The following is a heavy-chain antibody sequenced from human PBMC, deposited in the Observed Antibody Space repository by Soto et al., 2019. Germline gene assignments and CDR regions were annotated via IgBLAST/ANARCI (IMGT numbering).Heavy chain of an antibody. J-gene: IGHJ5*02. CDR2: IYYSGST. Sequence: SETLSLTCTVSGGSISSYYWSWIRQPPGKGLEWIGYIYYSGSTNYNPSLKSRVTISVDTSKNQFSLKLSSVTAADTAVYYCARGYCSSTSCYANWFDPWGQGTLVTVSS. CDR3: ARGYCSSTSCYANWFDP. V-gene: IGHV4-59*01. D-gene: IGHD2-2*01. CDR1: GGSISSYY.